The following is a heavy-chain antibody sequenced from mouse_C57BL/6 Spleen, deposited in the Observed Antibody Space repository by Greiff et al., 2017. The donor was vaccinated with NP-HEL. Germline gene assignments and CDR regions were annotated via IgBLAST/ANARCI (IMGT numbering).Heavy chain of an antibody. CDR2: ISDGGSYT. V-gene: IGHV5-4*01. CDR1: GFTFSSYA. J-gene: IGHJ3*01. CDR3: ASDTTASY. D-gene: IGHD1-1*01. Sequence: DVQLVESGGGLVKPGGSLKLSCAASGFTFSSYAMSWVRQTPEKRLEWVATISDGGSYTYYPDNVKGRFTISRDNAKNNLYLQMSHLKSEDTAMYYCASDTTASYWGQGTLVTVSA.